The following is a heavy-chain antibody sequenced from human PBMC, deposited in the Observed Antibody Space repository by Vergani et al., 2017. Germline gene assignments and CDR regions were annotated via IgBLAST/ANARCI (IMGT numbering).Heavy chain of an antibody. J-gene: IGHJ5*02. D-gene: IGHD2-2*01. CDR3: ARENSSSTSCYPYWFDP. Sequence: QVQLVQSGAEVKKPGSSVKVSCKASGGTFSSYAISWVRQAPGQGLEWMGGIIPIFGTANYAQKFQGRVTITADESTSTAYMELSSLRSEDTAVYYCARENSSSTSCYPYWFDPWGQGTLVTVSS. CDR1: GGTFSSYA. CDR2: IIPIFGTA. V-gene: IGHV1-69*01.